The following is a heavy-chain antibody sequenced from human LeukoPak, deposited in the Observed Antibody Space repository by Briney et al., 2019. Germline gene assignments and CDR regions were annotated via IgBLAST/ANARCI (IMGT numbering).Heavy chain of an antibody. CDR3: ARGARLWFGELLQPRYYYGMDV. Sequence: SEALSLTCAVYGGSFSGYYWSWIRQPPGKGLEWIGEINHSGSTNYNPSLKSRDTISVDTSKNQFSLKLSSVTAAYTAVYYCARGARLWFGELLQPRYYYGMDVWGQGTTVTVSS. CDR1: GGSFSGYY. J-gene: IGHJ6*02. V-gene: IGHV4-34*01. CDR2: INHSGST. D-gene: IGHD3-10*01.